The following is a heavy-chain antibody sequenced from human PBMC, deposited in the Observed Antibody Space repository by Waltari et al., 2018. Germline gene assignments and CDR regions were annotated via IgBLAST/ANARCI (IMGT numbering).Heavy chain of an antibody. CDR2: ISSSSSYI. V-gene: IGHV3-21*03. CDR3: TTGPEWLLQSHYGRFDY. D-gene: IGHD3-22*01. J-gene: IGHJ4*02. Sequence: VQLVQSGAEVKKPGASVKVSCKASGYTFTSYGISWVRQAPGKGLEWVSSISSSSSYIYYADSVKGRFTISRDNAKNSLYLQMNSLKTEDTAVYYCTTGPEWLLQSHYGRFDYWGQGTLVTVSS. CDR1: GYTFTSYG.